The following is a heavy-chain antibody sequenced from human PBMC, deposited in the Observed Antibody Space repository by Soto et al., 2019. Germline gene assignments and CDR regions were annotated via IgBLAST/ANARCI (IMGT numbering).Heavy chain of an antibody. V-gene: IGHV3-23*01. CDR3: AKDMGDIVLMVYASSSDY. CDR2: ISGSGGST. CDR1: GFTFSSYA. J-gene: IGHJ4*02. Sequence: GGSLRLSCAASGFTFSSYAMSWVRQAPGKGLEWVSAISGSGGSTYYADSVKGRFTISRDNSKNTLYLQMNSLRAEDTAVYYCAKDMGDIVLMVYASSSDYWGQGTLVTVSS. D-gene: IGHD2-8*01.